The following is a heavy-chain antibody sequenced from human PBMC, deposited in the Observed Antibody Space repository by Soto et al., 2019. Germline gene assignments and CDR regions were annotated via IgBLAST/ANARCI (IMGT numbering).Heavy chain of an antibody. CDR3: ERDYYGSGRPDY. Sequence: SVKVSCKASGGTFSSYTISWVRQAPGQGLEWMGRIIPILGMANYAQKFQGRVTITADKSTSTAYMELSSLRSEDTAVYYCERDYYGSGRPDYRGHGTLVIVSS. D-gene: IGHD3-10*01. CDR1: GGTFSSYT. V-gene: IGHV1-69*04. J-gene: IGHJ4*01. CDR2: IIPILGMA.